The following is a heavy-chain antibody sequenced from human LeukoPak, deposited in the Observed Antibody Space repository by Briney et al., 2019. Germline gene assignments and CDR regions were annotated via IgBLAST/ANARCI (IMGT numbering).Heavy chain of an antibody. J-gene: IGHJ4*02. V-gene: IGHV3-23*01. CDR2: ISGGGGST. Sequence: PGGSLRLTCAASGFTFSSHAMICIRQAPGKGLEWVSAISGGGGSTYYADSVKGRFTISRDNSKNTLYLQMNSLRAEDTAVYYCGNDRNIVATIGYYWGQGTLVTVSS. D-gene: IGHD5-12*01. CDR3: GNDRNIVATIGYY. CDR1: GFTFSSHA.